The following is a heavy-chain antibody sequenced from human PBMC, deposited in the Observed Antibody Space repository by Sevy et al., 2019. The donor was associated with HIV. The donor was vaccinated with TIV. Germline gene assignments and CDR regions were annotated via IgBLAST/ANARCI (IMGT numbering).Heavy chain of an antibody. CDR1: GFAFYDDS. Sequence: GGSLRLSCAASGFAFYDDSMSWIRQAPGKGLEWVATLSFGCGKINYADSVKGRFTISRDNSKNSFYLQMDNLRVEDTALYYCVREGSTRPHDNWGQGTRVTVSS. J-gene: IGHJ4*02. CDR3: VREGSTRPHDN. CDR2: LSFGCGKI. V-gene: IGHV3-23*01. D-gene: IGHD3-10*01.